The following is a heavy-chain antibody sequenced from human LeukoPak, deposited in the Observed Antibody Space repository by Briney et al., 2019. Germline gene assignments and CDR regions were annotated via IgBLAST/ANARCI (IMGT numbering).Heavy chain of an antibody. V-gene: IGHV4-59*08. CDR3: ARHALYCTSGICYPLNWYFDL. J-gene: IGHJ2*01. D-gene: IGHD2-8*01. CDR1: RGSIGKYY. Sequence: ASETLSLTCTVSRGSIGKYYWSWIRQSPAKGLEWIGYVSYSGSTDYNPSLQSRVTISVDTSKDKFSLRLNSVTAADTAVYYCARHALYCTSGICYPLNWYFDLWGRGTLLTVSS. CDR2: VSYSGST.